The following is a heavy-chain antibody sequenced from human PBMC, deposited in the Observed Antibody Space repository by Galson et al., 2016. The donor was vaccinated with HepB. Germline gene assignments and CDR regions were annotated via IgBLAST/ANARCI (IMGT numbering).Heavy chain of an antibody. J-gene: IGHJ4*02. V-gene: IGHV3-7*03. D-gene: IGHD2-21*01. CDR1: GFTFSSYW. CDR2: IKEDGTEK. CDR3: ANIPRRGPFDY. Sequence: SLSLSCAASGFTFSSYWMSWVRQAPWRGLQWVATIKEDGTEKYYVDSVKGRFTSSRDTAKNSLYLQMNSLRAEDTAVYYCANIPRRGPFDYWGPGTLVTVSP.